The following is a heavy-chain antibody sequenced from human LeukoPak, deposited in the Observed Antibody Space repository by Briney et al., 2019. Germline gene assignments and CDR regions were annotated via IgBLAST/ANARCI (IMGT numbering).Heavy chain of an antibody. CDR2: IYYSGST. CDR1: GGSFSGYY. J-gene: IGHJ4*02. Sequence: SETLSLTCAVYGGSFSGYYWSWIRQPPGKGLEWIGYIYYSGSTNYNPSLKSRVTISVDTSKNQFSLKLSSVTAADTAVYYCARHDKNPNSSGYYYYCWGQGTLVTVSS. D-gene: IGHD3-22*01. CDR3: ARHDKNPNSSGYYYYC. V-gene: IGHV4-59*08.